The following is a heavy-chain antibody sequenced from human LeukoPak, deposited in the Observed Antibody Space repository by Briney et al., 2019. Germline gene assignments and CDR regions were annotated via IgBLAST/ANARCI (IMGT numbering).Heavy chain of an antibody. V-gene: IGHV1-2*02. CDR3: ARSGYDYVWLAAY. CDR1: GYTFTGYY. CDR2: INPNSGGT. D-gene: IGHD3-16*01. J-gene: IGHJ4*02. Sequence: GASVKVSCKASGYTFTGYYMHWVRQAPRQGLEWMGWINPNSGGTNYAQNFQGRVTMTRDTSISTAYMELSRLRSDDTAVYYCARSGYDYVWLAAYWGQGTLVTVSS.